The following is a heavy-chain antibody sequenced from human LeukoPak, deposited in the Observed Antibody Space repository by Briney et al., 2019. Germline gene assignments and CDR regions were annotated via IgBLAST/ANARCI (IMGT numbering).Heavy chain of an antibody. D-gene: IGHD6-19*01. J-gene: IGHJ4*02. CDR2: ISWNSGSI. V-gene: IGHV3-9*01. Sequence: GGSLRLSCAASGFTFDDYAMHWVRHAPGKGLEWVSGISWNSGSIGYADSVKGRFTISRDNAKNSLYLQMNSLRAEDTALYYCAKGGSSGWYEDYFDYWGQGTLVTVSS. CDR1: GFTFDDYA. CDR3: AKGGSSGWYEDYFDY.